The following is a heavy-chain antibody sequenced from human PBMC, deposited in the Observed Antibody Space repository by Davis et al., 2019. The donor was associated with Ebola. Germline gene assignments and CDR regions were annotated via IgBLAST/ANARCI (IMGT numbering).Heavy chain of an antibody. CDR2: ISAYNGNT. J-gene: IGHJ4*02. Sequence: ASVKNSCRASGDTITSDGISWVRQAPGQGLEWMGWISAYNGNTNYAQKLQGRVTMTTDTYTSTAYMELRSLRSDDTAVYYCARDRVVVTDYWGQGTLVTVSS. V-gene: IGHV1-18*01. D-gene: IGHD3-22*01. CDR1: GDTITSDG. CDR3: ARDRVVVTDY.